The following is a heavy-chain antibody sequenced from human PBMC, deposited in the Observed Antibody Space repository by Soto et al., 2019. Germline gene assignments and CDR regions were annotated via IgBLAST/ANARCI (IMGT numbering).Heavy chain of an antibody. J-gene: IGHJ6*03. D-gene: IGHD3-10*01. CDR3: ASEDYYGSGSYSYYYYYMDV. CDR2: IIPILGIA. V-gene: IGHV1-69*02. Sequence: QVQLVQSGAEVKKPGSSVKVSCKASGGTFSSYTISWVRQAPGQGLEWMGRIIPILGIANYAQKFQGRVTITADKPTSTAYMELSSLRSEETAVYYCASEDYYGSGSYSYYYYYMDVWGKGTTVTVSS. CDR1: GGTFSSYT.